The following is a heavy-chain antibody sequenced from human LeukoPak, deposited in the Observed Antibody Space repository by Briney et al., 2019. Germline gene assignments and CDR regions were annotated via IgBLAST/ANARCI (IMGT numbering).Heavy chain of an antibody. Sequence: ASVKVSCKASGYTFTRYAMHWVRQAPGQRLEWMGWTNAGNGNTKYSQKFQGRVTITRDTSASTAYMELNSLRSEDTAVYYCARWSVTTFVDYWGQGTLVTVSS. J-gene: IGHJ4*02. V-gene: IGHV1-3*01. CDR1: GYTFTRYA. CDR3: ARWSVTTFVDY. D-gene: IGHD4-17*01. CDR2: TNAGNGNT.